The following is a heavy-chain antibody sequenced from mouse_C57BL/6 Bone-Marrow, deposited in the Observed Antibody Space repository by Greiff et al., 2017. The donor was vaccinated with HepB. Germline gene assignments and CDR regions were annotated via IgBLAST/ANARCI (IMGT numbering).Heavy chain of an antibody. J-gene: IGHJ4*01. V-gene: IGHV1-64*01. CDR3: ARSVLYYEGAMGY. CDR2: IHPNSGST. CDR1: GYTFTSYW. D-gene: IGHD2-4*01. Sequence: QVQLQQPGAELVKPGASVKLSCKASGYTFTSYWMHWVKQRPGQGLEWIGMIHPNSGSTNYNEKFKSKATLTVDKSSSTAYMQLSSLTSEDAAVYYYARSVLYYEGAMGYWGQGTAVTVSS.